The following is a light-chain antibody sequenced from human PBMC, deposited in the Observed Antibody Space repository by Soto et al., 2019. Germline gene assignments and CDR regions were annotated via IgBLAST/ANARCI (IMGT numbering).Light chain of an antibody. CDR2: CAS. CDR3: QQCGSSST. V-gene: IGKV3-20*01. Sequence: ETVLTQSPGTLSLSPVDRATLSCRASQSVSSSYLAWYQQKPGQAPRLLIYCASMRATGIPDRFSGSGSGTDFTLTISRLEPEDFAVYYCQQCGSSSTFGQGTRLEI. J-gene: IGKJ5*01. CDR1: QSVSSSY.